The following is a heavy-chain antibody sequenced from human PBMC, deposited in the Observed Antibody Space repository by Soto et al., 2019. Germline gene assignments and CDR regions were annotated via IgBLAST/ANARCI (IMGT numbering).Heavy chain of an antibody. CDR2: IKAGNGDT. CDR3: ARGADDYGGLFDY. D-gene: IGHD4-17*01. Sequence: ASVKVSCKASGYTFTNYGISWVRQAPGQGLEWMGWIKAGNGDTKYSQKFQGRVTITRDTSASTAYMELSSLRSEDTAVYYCARGADDYGGLFDYWGQGTLVTVSS. V-gene: IGHV1-18*01. J-gene: IGHJ4*02. CDR1: GYTFTNYG.